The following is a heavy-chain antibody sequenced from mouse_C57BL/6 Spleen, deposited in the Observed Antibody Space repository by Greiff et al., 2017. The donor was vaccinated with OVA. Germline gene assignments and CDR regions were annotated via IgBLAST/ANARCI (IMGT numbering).Heavy chain of an antibody. J-gene: IGHJ1*03. CDR3: ARDRDDYDGYWYFDV. CDR2: INYDGSST. V-gene: IGHV5-16*01. CDR1: GFTFSDYY. Sequence: DVKLVESEGGLVQPGSSMKLSCTASGFTFSDYYMAWVRQVPEKGLEWVANINYDGSSTYYLDSLKSRFIISRDNAKNILYLQMSSLKSEDTATYYCARDRDDYDGYWYFDVWGTGTTVTVSS. D-gene: IGHD2-4*01.